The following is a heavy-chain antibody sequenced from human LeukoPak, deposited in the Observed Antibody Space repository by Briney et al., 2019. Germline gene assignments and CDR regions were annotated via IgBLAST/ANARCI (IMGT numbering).Heavy chain of an antibody. CDR1: GFTFSTYA. V-gene: IGHV3-23*01. J-gene: IGHJ4*02. CDR2: ISGSGDTT. CDR3: VREVPRFDY. D-gene: IGHD1-26*01. Sequence: GGSLRLSCAASGFTFSTYAMSWVRQAPGKGLEWVSAISGSGDTTHYADSVNGRFTISRDNSKNTLYLQMNGLRAEDTAIYYCVREVPRFDYWGQGTLVTVSS.